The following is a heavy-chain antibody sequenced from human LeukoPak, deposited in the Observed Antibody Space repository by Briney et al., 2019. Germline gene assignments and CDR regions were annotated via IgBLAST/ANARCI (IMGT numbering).Heavy chain of an antibody. CDR3: ARGGPIAVAGTGY. V-gene: IGHV3-66*01. J-gene: IGHJ4*02. CDR2: IYSGGST. Sequence: GGSLRLSCAASGFTVSSNYMSWVRQAPGKGLEWVSVIYSGGSTYYADSVKGRFTISRDNSKNALYLQMNSLRAEDTAVYYCARGGPIAVAGTGYWGQGTLVTVSS. D-gene: IGHD6-19*01. CDR1: GFTVSSNY.